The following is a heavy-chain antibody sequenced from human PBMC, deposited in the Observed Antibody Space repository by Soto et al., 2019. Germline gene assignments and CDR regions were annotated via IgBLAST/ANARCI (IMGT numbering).Heavy chain of an antibody. CDR2: ISDSGGST. Sequence: GGSLRLSCSASGFTFSSFAMHWVRQVPGEGLEHVSTISDSGGSTYYADSVKGRFTISRDNSKNTLSLQMNSLRADDTAVYYCAKRDAAVWGRGTSVTVSS. V-gene: IGHV3-64*04. J-gene: IGHJ6*02. CDR1: GFTFSSFA. D-gene: IGHD6-13*01. CDR3: AKRDAAV.